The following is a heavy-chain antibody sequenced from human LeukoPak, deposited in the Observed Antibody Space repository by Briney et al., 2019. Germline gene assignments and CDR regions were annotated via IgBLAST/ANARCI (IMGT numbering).Heavy chain of an antibody. CDR1: GYTFTGYY. Sequence: SVKVSCKASGYTFTGYYMHWVRQAPGQGLEWMGWIHHNSGGTNYAQKFQGRVTMISDTSISTAYMELSRLRSDDTDVYDCERQYGSGSYYYYYYYMDVWGKGTTVTVSS. J-gene: IGHJ6*03. D-gene: IGHD3-10*01. V-gene: IGHV1-2*02. CDR3: ERQYGSGSYYYYYYYMDV. CDR2: IHHNSGGT.